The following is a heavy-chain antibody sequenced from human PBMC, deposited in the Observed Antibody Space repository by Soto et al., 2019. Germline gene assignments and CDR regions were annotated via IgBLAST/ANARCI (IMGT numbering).Heavy chain of an antibody. D-gene: IGHD3-9*01. CDR3: ARIQGGYDILTGSNVYYYYGMDV. V-gene: IGHV3-7*03. J-gene: IGHJ6*02. CDR2: IKQDGSEK. CDR1: GFTFSSYW. Sequence: QLGGSLRLSCAASGFTFSSYWMSWVRQAPGKGLEWVANIKQDGSEKYYVDSVKGRFTISRDNAKNSLYLQMNSLRAEDTAVYYCARIQGGYDILTGSNVYYYYGMDVWGQGTTVTVSS.